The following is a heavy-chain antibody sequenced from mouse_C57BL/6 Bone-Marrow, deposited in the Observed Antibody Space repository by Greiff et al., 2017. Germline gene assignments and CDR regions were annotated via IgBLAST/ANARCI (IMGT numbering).Heavy chain of an antibody. CDR2: IYPGGGYT. D-gene: IGHD1-1*01. V-gene: IGHV1-63*01. Sequence: VQLVESGAELVRPGTSVKMSCKASGYTFTNYWIGWAKQRPGHGLEWIGDIYPGGGYTNYNEKFKGKATLTADKSSSTAYMQFSSLTSEDSAIYYCARLGSYWYFDVWGTGTTVTVSS. J-gene: IGHJ1*03. CDR1: GYTFTNYW. CDR3: ARLGSYWYFDV.